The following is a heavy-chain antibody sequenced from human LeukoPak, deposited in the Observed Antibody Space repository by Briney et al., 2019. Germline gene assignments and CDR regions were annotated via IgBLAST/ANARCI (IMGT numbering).Heavy chain of an antibody. Sequence: GGSLRLSCAASGFTFSSYAMSWVRQAPGKGLEWVSAISGSGGSTYYADSVKGRFTISRDNSKNTLYLQMNSLGAEDTAVYYCAKEHRYCSGGSCYHWGQGTLVTVSS. D-gene: IGHD2-15*01. V-gene: IGHV3-23*01. CDR1: GFTFSSYA. J-gene: IGHJ1*01. CDR3: AKEHRYCSGGSCYH. CDR2: ISGSGGST.